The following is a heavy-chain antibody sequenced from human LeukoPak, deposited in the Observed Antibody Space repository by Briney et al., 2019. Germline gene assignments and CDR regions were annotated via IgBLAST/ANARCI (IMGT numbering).Heavy chain of an antibody. J-gene: IGHJ4*02. Sequence: GRSLRLSCVASGFTFDDYAMHWVRHAPGKGLEWVSGISYNRDGIGYADSVKGRFTVSRDNAKNSLYLQMNSLRSEDTALYYCAKGAAAGIRGYFDYWGQGILVTVSS. CDR1: GFTFDDYA. V-gene: IGHV3-9*01. D-gene: IGHD6-25*01. CDR2: ISYNRDGI. CDR3: AKGAAAGIRGYFDY.